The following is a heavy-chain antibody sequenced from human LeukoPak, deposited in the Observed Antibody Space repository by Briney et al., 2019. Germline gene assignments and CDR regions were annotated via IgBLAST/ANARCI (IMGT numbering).Heavy chain of an antibody. CDR1: GLTVSSNY. V-gene: IGHV3-53*01. J-gene: IGHJ3*02. CDR3: ARVGDSNGSVRSPFDI. CDR2: INSGGST. Sequence: GGSLRLSCAASGLTVSSNYMSWVRQGPGKDLEWVPVINSGGSTYYAGSVKGRFTISRDNSKNTLYLQMDSLRAEDTAVYYCARVGDSNGSVRSPFDIWGQGTMVTVSS. D-gene: IGHD3-22*01.